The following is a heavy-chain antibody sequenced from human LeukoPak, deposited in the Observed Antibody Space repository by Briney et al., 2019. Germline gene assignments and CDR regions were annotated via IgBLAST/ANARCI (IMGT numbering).Heavy chain of an antibody. Sequence: GGSLRLSCVASGFTFRSYGVYWVRQSPGKGLEWVAFIWYNGGREYYPDSVKGRFTISRDNTKNTLYLEINSLRPDDTGIYYCAKDPVAAAGTFYYMAVWGKGTTVTVSS. CDR3: AKDPVAAAGTFYYMAV. CDR1: GFTFRSYG. D-gene: IGHD6-13*01. J-gene: IGHJ6*03. V-gene: IGHV3-33*03. CDR2: IWYNGGRE.